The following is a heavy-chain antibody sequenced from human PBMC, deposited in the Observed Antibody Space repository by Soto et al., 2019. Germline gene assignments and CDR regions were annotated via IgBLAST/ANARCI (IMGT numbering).Heavy chain of an antibody. CDR3: ARRLDDRADEGFDV. D-gene: IGHD3-16*01. J-gene: IGHJ3*01. Sequence: QVHLVQSGAEVRKPGSSVKVSCKTSGGTFSTYTIYWVRQAPGQGLEWMGRIIPLFGTTRYAQNCQDRVTITAEESTSTTYMELSSLKAEDTALYYCARRLDDRADEGFDVWGEGTAVTVSA. CDR2: IIPLFGTT. CDR1: GGTFSTYT. V-gene: IGHV1-69*18.